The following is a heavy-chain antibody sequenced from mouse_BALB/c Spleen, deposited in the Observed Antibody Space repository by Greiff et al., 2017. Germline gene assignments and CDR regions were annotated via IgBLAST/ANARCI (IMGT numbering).Heavy chain of an antibody. CDR3: VRDVTSTAY. CDR1: GFSLTSYD. V-gene: IGHV2-9-2*01. Sequence: VQLKESGPGLVAPSQSLSITCTVSGFSLTSYDISWIRQPPGKGLEWLGVIWTGGGTNYNSAFMSRLSISKDNSKSQVFLKMNSLQTDDTAIYYCVRDVTSTAYWGQGTLVTVSA. D-gene: IGHD2-12*01. J-gene: IGHJ3*01. CDR2: IWTGGGT.